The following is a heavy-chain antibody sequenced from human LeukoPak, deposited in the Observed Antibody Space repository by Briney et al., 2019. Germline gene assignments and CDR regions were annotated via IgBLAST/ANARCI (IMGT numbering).Heavy chain of an antibody. V-gene: IGHV4-39*01. Sequence: SETLSLTCNVSDGSITTSSFYWGWVRRTPGKGLEWFGTFYYTGDTFYNRSLKSRVTITVDTSKDQFFLALSSVTAADTAVYYCVRAVGSVAGPGDWFDPWGPGILVTVSS. CDR1: DGSITTSSFY. J-gene: IGHJ5*02. CDR2: FYYTGDT. D-gene: IGHD6-19*01. CDR3: VRAVGSVAGPGDWFDP.